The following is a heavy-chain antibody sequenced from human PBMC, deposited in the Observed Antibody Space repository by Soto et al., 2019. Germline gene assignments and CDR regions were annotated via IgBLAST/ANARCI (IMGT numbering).Heavy chain of an antibody. V-gene: IGHV1-2*04. CDR2: INPNSGGT. CDR1: GGTFRSYA. Sequence: GASVKVSCKASGGTFRSYAISWVRQAPGQGLEWMGWINPNSGGTNYAQKFQGWVTMTRDTSISTAYMELSRLRSDDTAVYYCVRALTRALDIWGQGTMVTVSS. J-gene: IGHJ3*02. CDR3: VRALTRALDI.